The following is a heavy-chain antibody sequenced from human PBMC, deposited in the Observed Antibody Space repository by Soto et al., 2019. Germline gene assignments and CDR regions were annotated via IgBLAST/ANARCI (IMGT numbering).Heavy chain of an antibody. CDR2: ISGSGGST. CDR3: AKDQHPAAGTHYYYGMDV. CDR1: GFTFSSYA. J-gene: IGHJ6*02. Sequence: GGSLRLSCAASGFTFSSYAMSWVRQAPGKGLEWVSAISGSGGSTYSADSVKGRFTISRDNSKNTLYVQMNSLRAEDTAVYYCAKDQHPAAGTHYYYGMDVWGQGTTVTVS. V-gene: IGHV3-23*01. D-gene: IGHD6-13*01.